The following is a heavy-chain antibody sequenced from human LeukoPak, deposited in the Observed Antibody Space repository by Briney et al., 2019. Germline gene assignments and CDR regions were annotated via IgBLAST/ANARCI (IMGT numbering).Heavy chain of an antibody. CDR3: AKFRVAAGPRDFDY. CDR2: ISDSGGSP. V-gene: IGHV3-23*01. CDR1: GFTFSTYA. Sequence: GGSLRLSCAASGFTFSTYAMSWVRQAPGKGLEWVSSISDSGGSPYHADSVKGRFTISRDNSKNTVYLQMNSLRAEDTAVYYCAKFRVAAGPRDFDYWGQGTLVTVSS. J-gene: IGHJ4*02. D-gene: IGHD6-13*01.